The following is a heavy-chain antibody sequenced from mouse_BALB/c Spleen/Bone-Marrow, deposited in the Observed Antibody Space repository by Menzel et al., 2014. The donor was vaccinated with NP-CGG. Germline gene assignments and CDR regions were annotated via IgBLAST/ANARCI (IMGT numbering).Heavy chain of an antibody. Sequence: EVHLVESGGGLVKPGGSLKLSCAASGFTFSSYAMSWVRRTPEKRLEWVATISSGGSYTYYPDSVKGRFTISRDNAKNTLYLQMSSLRSEDTAMYYCARRTLYRYDAGAMDYWGQGTSVTVSS. CDR1: GFTFSSYA. CDR2: ISSGGSYT. V-gene: IGHV5-9-3*01. CDR3: ARRTLYRYDAGAMDY. D-gene: IGHD2-14*01. J-gene: IGHJ4*01.